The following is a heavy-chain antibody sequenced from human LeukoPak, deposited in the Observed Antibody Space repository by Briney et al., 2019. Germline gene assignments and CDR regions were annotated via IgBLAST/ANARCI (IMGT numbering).Heavy chain of an antibody. Sequence: SQTLSLTCAISGDSVSSNSAAWNWIRQSPSRGLEWLGRTYYRSKWYNDYAVSVKSRITINPDTSKNQFSLQLNSVTPGDTAVYYCARDTTINWNYSGKGMDVWGQGTTVTVSS. CDR1: GDSVSSNSAA. J-gene: IGHJ6*02. CDR3: ARDTTINWNYSGKGMDV. D-gene: IGHD1-7*01. CDR2: TYYRSKWYN. V-gene: IGHV6-1*01.